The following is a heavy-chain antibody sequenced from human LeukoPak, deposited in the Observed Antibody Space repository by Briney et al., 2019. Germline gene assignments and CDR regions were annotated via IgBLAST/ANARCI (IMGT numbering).Heavy chain of an antibody. CDR2: ISSDSNII. Sequence: TGGSLRLSCAASGFAFSSSSMNWVRQAPGKGLEWISYISSDSNIIYYADSVKGRFTISRYNAKNALYLQMNSLRAEDTAVYYCARTFDCWGQGTLVTVSS. CDR1: GFAFSSSS. V-gene: IGHV3-48*04. J-gene: IGHJ4*02. CDR3: ARTFDC.